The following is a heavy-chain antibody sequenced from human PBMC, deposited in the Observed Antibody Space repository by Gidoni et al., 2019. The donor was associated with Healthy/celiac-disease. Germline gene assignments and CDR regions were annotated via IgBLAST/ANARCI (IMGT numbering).Heavy chain of an antibody. CDR3: AKGLRIAYGSGSYSFDY. CDR2: ISGSGGST. D-gene: IGHD3-10*01. CDR1: GFTFSSYA. J-gene: IGHJ4*02. V-gene: IGHV3-23*01. Sequence: EVQLLESGGGLVQPGGSLRLSCAASGFTFSSYAMRWVRQAPGKGLEWVSAISGSGGSTYYADSVKGRFTISRDNSKNTLYLQMNSLRAEDTAVYYCAKGLRIAYGSGSYSFDYWGQGTLVTVSS.